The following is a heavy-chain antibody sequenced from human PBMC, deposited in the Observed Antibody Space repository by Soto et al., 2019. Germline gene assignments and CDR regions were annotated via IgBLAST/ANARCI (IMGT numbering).Heavy chain of an antibody. J-gene: IGHJ4*02. V-gene: IGHV3-15*07. D-gene: IGHD5-12*01. Sequence: GGSLRLSYAASGFTFTNAWMNWVRQAPGKGLEWVGHIRSKTSGGTTDYAAPVKGRFSISRDDSKNTLYLQMNGLKTDDTAVYYCTTVPLYSGYDTSIDYWGQGTLVTVSS. CDR2: IRSKTSGGTT. CDR3: TTVPLYSGYDTSIDY. CDR1: GFTFTNAW.